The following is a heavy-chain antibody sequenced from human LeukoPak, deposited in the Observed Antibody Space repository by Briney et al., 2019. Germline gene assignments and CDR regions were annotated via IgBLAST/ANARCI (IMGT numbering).Heavy chain of an antibody. CDR1: HDSISSGSYY. V-gene: IGHV4-61*02. Sequence: SETLSLTCTVSHDSISSGSYYWSWIRQPAGKGLEWIGRIYTSGNTDYNPSFKSRVSISVDTSKNQFSLRVNTVTAADTAVYYCARDRGPSIAYYMDVWGKGTTVTISS. CDR3: ARDRGPSIAYYMDV. CDR2: IYTSGNT. J-gene: IGHJ6*03. D-gene: IGHD3-10*01.